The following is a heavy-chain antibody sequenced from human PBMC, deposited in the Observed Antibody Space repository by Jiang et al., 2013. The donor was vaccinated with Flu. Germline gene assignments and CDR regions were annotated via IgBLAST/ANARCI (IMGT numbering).Heavy chain of an antibody. V-gene: IGHV1-69*04. J-gene: IGHJ6*01. D-gene: IGHD5-24*01. Sequence: GAEVKKPGSSVKISCEASGGTFSSYAISWVRQAPGQGLEWMGGVIPSLGVVHFAQNFQDRVTITADKSTGAGYMEVSSLTSQDTAVYYCAKETIEMPTTDLVFNYHGMDV. CDR2: VIPSLGVV. CDR1: GGTFSSYA. CDR3: AKETIEMPTTDLVFNYHGMDV.